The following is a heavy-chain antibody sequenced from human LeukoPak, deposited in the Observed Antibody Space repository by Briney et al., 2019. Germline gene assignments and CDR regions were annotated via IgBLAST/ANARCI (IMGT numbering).Heavy chain of an antibody. CDR1: GGSISSSSYY. CDR2: IYYSGST. D-gene: IGHD3-10*01. Sequence: PSETLSLTCTVSGGSISSSSYYWGWIRQPPGKGLEWIGSIYYSGSTYYNPSLKSRVTISVDTSKNQFSLKLSSVTAADTAVYYCARLTNRLLTYYYYYMDVWGKGTTVTASS. CDR3: ARLTNRLLTYYYYYMDV. V-gene: IGHV4-39*07. J-gene: IGHJ6*03.